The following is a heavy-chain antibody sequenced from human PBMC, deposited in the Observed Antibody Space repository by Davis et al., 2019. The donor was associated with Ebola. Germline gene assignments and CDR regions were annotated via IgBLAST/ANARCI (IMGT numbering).Heavy chain of an antibody. D-gene: IGHD3-22*01. CDR2: IWYDGSNK. J-gene: IGHJ4*02. V-gene: IGHV3-33*01. Sequence: PGGSLRLSCAASGFTFSSYGMHWVRQAPGKGLEWVAVIWYDGSNKYYADSVKGRFTISRDNSKNTLYLQMNSLRAEDTAVYYCARAPGPTDSSGYLDYWGQGTLVTVSS. CDR1: GFTFSSYG. CDR3: ARAPGPTDSSGYLDY.